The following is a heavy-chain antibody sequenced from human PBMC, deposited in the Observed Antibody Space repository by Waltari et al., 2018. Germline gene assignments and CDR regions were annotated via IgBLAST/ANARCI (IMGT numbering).Heavy chain of an antibody. CDR3: ARDTTPNGGYDFWSGYCYMDV. V-gene: IGHV3-23*01. CDR1: GFIFSSYA. CDR2: VTGSGENT. J-gene: IGHJ6*03. Sequence: EVQLLESGGGLVQPGGSLRLSCAASGFIFSSYAMSWVRQAPGKGLEWVSAVTGSGENTNYADSVKGRFTISRDNSKSTLYLQMNSLRAEDTAVYYCARDTTPNGGYDFWSGYCYMDVWGKGTTVTISS. D-gene: IGHD3-3*01.